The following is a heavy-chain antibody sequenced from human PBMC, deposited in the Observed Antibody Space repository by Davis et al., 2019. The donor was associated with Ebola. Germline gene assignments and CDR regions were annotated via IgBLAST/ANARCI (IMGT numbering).Heavy chain of an antibody. V-gene: IGHV3-7*03. CDR1: GFTFSSYW. CDR2: IKQDGSEK. CDR3: AKSPVVVVAAREPFDY. D-gene: IGHD2-15*01. J-gene: IGHJ4*02. Sequence: GESLKISCAASGFTFSSYWMSWVRQAPGKGLEWVANIKQDGSEKYYVDSVKGRFTISRDNAKNSLYLQMNSLRAEDTAVYYCAKSPVVVVAAREPFDYWGQGTLVTVSS.